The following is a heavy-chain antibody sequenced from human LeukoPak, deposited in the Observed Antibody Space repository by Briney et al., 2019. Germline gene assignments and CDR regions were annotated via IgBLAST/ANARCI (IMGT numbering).Heavy chain of an antibody. D-gene: IGHD6-19*01. J-gene: IGHJ6*02. Sequence: PGRSLRLSRAASGFTFSSYGMHWVRQAPGKGLEWVAVIWYDGSNKYYADSVKGRFTISRDNSKNTLYLQMNSLRAEDTAVYYCARSYSSGWYYYYGMDVWGQGTTVTVSS. V-gene: IGHV3-33*01. CDR1: GFTFSSYG. CDR2: IWYDGSNK. CDR3: ARSYSSGWYYYYGMDV.